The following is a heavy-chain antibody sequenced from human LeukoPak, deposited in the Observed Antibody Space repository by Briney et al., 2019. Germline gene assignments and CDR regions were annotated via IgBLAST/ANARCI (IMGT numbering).Heavy chain of an antibody. D-gene: IGHD3-22*01. J-gene: IGHJ3*02. CDR3: ARDRPYDDSETYAFDI. Sequence: SETLSLTCTVSGGSMSSYYWSWIRQPPGKGLEWIGYIYYRGSTNYNPSLKSRVTISLDTSKNQFSLKLRSVTAADTAVYYCARDRPYDDSETYAFDIWGQGTLVTVSS. CDR1: GGSMSSYY. V-gene: IGHV4-59*01. CDR2: IYYRGST.